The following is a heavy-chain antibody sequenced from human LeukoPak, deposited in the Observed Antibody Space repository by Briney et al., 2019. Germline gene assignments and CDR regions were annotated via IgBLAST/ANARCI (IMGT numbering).Heavy chain of an antibody. V-gene: IGHV3-21*01. CDR2: IGRSSQYI. D-gene: IGHD3-3*01. J-gene: IGHJ6*03. Sequence: GGSLRLSCTASGFTLSLYSMHWVRQAPGKGLEWVSSIGRSSQYIYYVDSARGRFTISRENAKNSLSLDINNPRAEDTAVYYCARDASNIDFAPYFYYMDVWGKGTTVTVSS. CDR1: GFTLSLYS. CDR3: ARDASNIDFAPYFYYMDV.